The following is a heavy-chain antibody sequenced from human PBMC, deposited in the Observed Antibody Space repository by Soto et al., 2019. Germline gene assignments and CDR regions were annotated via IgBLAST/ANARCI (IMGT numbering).Heavy chain of an antibody. J-gene: IGHJ4*02. CDR2: IYYSGST. Sequence: LCGGSISSGGYYWSWIRQHPGKGLEWIGYIYYSGSTYYNPSLKSRVTISVDTSKNQFSLKLSSVTAADTAVYYCARDQSSSWFLFGYWGQGTLVTVSS. CDR3: ARDQSSSWFLFGY. V-gene: IGHV4-31*02. CDR1: GGSISSGGYY. D-gene: IGHD6-13*01.